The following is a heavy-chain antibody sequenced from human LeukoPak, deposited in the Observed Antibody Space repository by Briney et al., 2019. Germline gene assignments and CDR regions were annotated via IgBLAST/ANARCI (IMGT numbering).Heavy chain of an antibody. CDR3: ATYRQVLLPFES. V-gene: IGHV3-23*01. D-gene: IGHD2-8*02. CDR2: IFPSGGEI. J-gene: IGHJ4*02. Sequence: GTSLRLSCAASGFTFSSYGMHWVRQPPGKGLEWVSSIFPSGGEIHYADSVRGRFTISRDNSKSTLSLQMNSLRAEDTAIYYCATYRQVLLPFESWGQGTLVTVSS. CDR1: GFTFSSYG.